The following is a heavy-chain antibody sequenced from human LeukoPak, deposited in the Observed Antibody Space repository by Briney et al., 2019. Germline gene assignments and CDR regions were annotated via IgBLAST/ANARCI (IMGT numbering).Heavy chain of an antibody. Sequence: GASVKVSCKASGGTFSSYAISWVRQAPGQGLEWMGGIIPIFGTANYAQKFQGRVTITTDESTSTAYMELSSLRSEDTAVYYCARGDFGSSTSWAYFDYWGQGTLVTVSS. CDR2: IIPIFGTA. D-gene: IGHD2-2*01. CDR3: ARGDFGSSTSWAYFDY. V-gene: IGHV1-69*05. CDR1: GGTFSSYA. J-gene: IGHJ4*02.